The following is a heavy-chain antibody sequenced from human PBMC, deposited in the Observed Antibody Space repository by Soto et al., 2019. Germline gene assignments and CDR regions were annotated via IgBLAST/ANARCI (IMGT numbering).Heavy chain of an antibody. Sequence: QVQLVQSGAEVKKPGASVKVSCKASGYTFSSYDINWVRQATGQGLEWMGWMNPNSGNTGYAQKFQGRVTMTRNTSISTAYMELSSLRSEDTAVYYCARSAPIRKPLDYWGQGTLVTVSS. V-gene: IGHV1-8*01. CDR1: GYTFSSYD. J-gene: IGHJ4*02. CDR3: ARSAPIRKPLDY. CDR2: MNPNSGNT.